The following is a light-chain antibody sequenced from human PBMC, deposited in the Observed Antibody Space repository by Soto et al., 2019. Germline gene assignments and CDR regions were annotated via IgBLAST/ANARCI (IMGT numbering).Light chain of an antibody. CDR2: DVG. CDR3: NSYTSSSTVL. J-gene: IGLJ2*01. Sequence: QSALTQPASVSGFPGQSITISCTGTSSDVGGHNYVSWYQQHPGKTPKLIIYDVGSRPSGVSNRFSGSKSGNTASLTISGLQAEDEADYYCNSYTSSSTVLFGGGTKVTVL. V-gene: IGLV2-14*01. CDR1: SSDVGGHNY.